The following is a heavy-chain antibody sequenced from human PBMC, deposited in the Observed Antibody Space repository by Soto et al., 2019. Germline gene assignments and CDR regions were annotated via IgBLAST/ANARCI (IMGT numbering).Heavy chain of an antibody. Sequence: GGSLRLSCAASGFTFSSYAMHWVRQAPGKGLEWVAVIWYDGSNKYYADSVKGRFTISRDNSKNTLYLQMNSLRAEDTAVFYCARVGYTNGVCYFDYWGQGTLVTVSS. V-gene: IGHV3-33*08. CDR3: ARVGYTNGVCYFDY. D-gene: IGHD2-8*01. CDR2: IWYDGSNK. J-gene: IGHJ4*02. CDR1: GFTFSSYA.